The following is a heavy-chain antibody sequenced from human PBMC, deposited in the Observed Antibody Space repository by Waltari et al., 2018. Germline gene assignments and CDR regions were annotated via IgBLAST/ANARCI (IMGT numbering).Heavy chain of an antibody. V-gene: IGHV6-1*01. CDR3: ARHSSSSRGTDS. Sequence: QVQLQESGPGLVKPSQTLSLTCAISGDSVSSNSATWNWIRQSPSRGLEWLGRTYYRSNLYNDYAQSVQNRISINPDTSKNQFSLHLNSVTPEDMAVYYCARHSSSSRGTDSWGQGVVVTVSS. CDR2: TYYRSNLYN. CDR1: GDSVSSNSAT. J-gene: IGHJ4*03. D-gene: IGHD6-13*01.